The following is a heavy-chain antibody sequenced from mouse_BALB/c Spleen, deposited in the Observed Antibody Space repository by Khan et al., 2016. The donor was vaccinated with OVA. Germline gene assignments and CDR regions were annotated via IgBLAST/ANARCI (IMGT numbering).Heavy chain of an antibody. D-gene: IGHD6-1*01. CDR1: GFNIKDTY. J-gene: IGHJ1*01. CDR2: IAPANGNT. Sequence: VQLQQSGAELVKPGASVKLSCTASGFNIKDTYLHWVKQRPEQGLEWIGRIAPANGNTQYDPKFQGKATIISDISSNTSYLQLNSLTSEDTAVYYCARPSNDHQDFEVWGAGTTVTVSS. V-gene: IGHV14-3*02. CDR3: ARPSNDHQDFEV.